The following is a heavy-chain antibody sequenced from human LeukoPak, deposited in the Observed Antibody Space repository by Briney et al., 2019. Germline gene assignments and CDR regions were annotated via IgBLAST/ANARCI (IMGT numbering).Heavy chain of an antibody. V-gene: IGHV5-51*01. J-gene: IGHJ4*02. CDR2: IYPGDSDT. CDR1: GYRFTTYW. Sequence: GESLQISCKGSGYRFTTYWIGWVRQMPGKGLEWMGIIYPGDSDTRYSPSFQGQVTISADKSISTAYLQWSSLKASDTAMYYCARRATMVRGIINPSDYWGQGTLVTVSS. CDR3: ARRATMVRGIINPSDY. D-gene: IGHD3-10*01.